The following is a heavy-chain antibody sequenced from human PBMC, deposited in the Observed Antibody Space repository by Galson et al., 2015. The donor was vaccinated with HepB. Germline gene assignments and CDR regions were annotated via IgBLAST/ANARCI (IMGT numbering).Heavy chain of an antibody. J-gene: IGHJ6*02. V-gene: IGHV3-30*04. Sequence: SLRLSCAASGFTFSSYAMHWVRQAPGKGLEWVAVISYDGSNKYYADSVKGRFTISRDNSKNTLYLQMNSLRAEDTAVYYCARSLRHNTLIWFGESDYGEAYYYGMDVWGQGTTVTVSS. CDR2: ISYDGSNK. CDR3: ARSLRHNTLIWFGESDYGEAYYYGMDV. D-gene: IGHD3-10*01. CDR1: GFTFSSYA.